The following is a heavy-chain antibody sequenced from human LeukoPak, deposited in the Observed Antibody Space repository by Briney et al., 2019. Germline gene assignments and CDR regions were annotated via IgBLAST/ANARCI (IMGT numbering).Heavy chain of an antibody. Sequence: SETLSLTCTVSGGSISSYYWSWIRQPPGKGLEWIGYIYYSGSTNYNPSLESRVTISVDTSKNQFSLKLSSVTAADTAVYYCARDRYSGYDFYYGMDVWGQGTTVTVSS. CDR1: GGSISSYY. J-gene: IGHJ6*02. D-gene: IGHD5-12*01. CDR2: IYYSGST. V-gene: IGHV4-59*01. CDR3: ARDRYSGYDFYYGMDV.